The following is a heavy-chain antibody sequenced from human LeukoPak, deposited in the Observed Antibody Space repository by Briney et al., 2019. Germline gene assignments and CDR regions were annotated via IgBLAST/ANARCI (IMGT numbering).Heavy chain of an antibody. J-gene: IGHJ3*02. V-gene: IGHV3-21*01. Sequence: GGSLRLSCAASGFTFSSYSMNWVRQAPGKGLEWVSSISSSSSYIYYADSVKGRFTISRDNAKNSLYLQMNSLRAEDTAVYYCARPRGSIVVVPGGDAFDIWGQGTMVTVSS. CDR1: GFTFSSYS. CDR2: ISSSSSYI. D-gene: IGHD2-2*01. CDR3: ARPRGSIVVVPGGDAFDI.